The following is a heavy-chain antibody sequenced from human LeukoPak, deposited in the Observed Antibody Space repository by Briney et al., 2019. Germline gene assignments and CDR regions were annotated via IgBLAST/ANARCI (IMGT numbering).Heavy chain of an antibody. CDR1: GDSFGSGHYY. CDR3: AREWFGELKGFDP. D-gene: IGHD3-10*01. CDR2: IYYTGTT. J-gene: IGHJ5*01. Sequence: SETLSHTCTVSGDSFGSGHYYWSWIRQSPGKGLEWIGFIYYTGTTYYNPSLESRITISIDTSRNQFSLKLRSVTAADTAVYYCAREWFGELKGFDPWGQGTLVTVSS. V-gene: IGHV4-30-4*01.